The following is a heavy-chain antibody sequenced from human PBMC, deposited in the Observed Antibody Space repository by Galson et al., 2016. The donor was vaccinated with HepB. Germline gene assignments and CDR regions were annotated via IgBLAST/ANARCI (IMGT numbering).Heavy chain of an antibody. D-gene: IGHD6-13*01. Sequence: SLRLSCAGSGFSFGDYSISWFRQAPGKGLEWVSFIRSRYYGWTTEYASSVKDRFTISRENSNNIAYLQMNSLKTEDTALYYCARDYIAEGAFDVWGQGTMVTVSS. CDR1: GFSFGDYS. V-gene: IGHV3-49*03. CDR2: IRSRYYGWTT. CDR3: ARDYIAEGAFDV. J-gene: IGHJ3*01.